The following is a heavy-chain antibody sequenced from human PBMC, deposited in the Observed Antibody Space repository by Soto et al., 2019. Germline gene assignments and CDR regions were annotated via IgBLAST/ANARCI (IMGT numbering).Heavy chain of an antibody. J-gene: IGHJ4*02. Sequence: GGSLRLSCAASGFTFSSYAMSWVRQAPGKGLEWVSAISGSGGSTYYADSVKGRFTISRDNSKNTLYLQMNSLRAEDTAVYYFAKARAQYYDFWSGYPVDYWGQGTLVTSPQ. CDR3: AKARAQYYDFWSGYPVDY. D-gene: IGHD3-3*01. CDR1: GFTFSSYA. CDR2: ISGSGGST. V-gene: IGHV3-23*01.